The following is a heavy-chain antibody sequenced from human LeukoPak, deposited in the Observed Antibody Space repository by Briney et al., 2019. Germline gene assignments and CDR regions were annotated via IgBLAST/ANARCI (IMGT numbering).Heavy chain of an antibody. CDR1: GFTFSRFW. D-gene: IGHD1-7*01. Sequence: GGSLRLSCAASGFTFSRFWMSWVRQAPGKGLEWVANIKQDGNEKYYVESVKGRFTISRDNAQNSVYLQMNSLRAEDTAVYYCARDNWNYAVEDYWGQGTLVTVSS. J-gene: IGHJ4*02. CDR2: IKQDGNEK. V-gene: IGHV3-7*01. CDR3: ARDNWNYAVEDY.